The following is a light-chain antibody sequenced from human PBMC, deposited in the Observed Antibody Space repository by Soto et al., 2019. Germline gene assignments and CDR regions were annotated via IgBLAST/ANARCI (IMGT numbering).Light chain of an antibody. Sequence: EIVLTQSPGTLSLSPGERATLFCRASQSVSNNYLAWYQQKPGQAPRLLIYGASNRATGIPDRFSGSGSGTDFTLTISRLEPEDFAVYYCQQYGSSGTFGQGTMVDIK. CDR3: QQYGSSGT. J-gene: IGKJ1*01. CDR2: GAS. V-gene: IGKV3-20*01. CDR1: QSVSNNY.